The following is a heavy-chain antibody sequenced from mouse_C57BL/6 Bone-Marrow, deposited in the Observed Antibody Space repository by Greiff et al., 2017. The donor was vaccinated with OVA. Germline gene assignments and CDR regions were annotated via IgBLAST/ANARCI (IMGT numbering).Heavy chain of an antibody. CDR1: GFTFSSYA. V-gene: IGHV5-4*01. CDR3: ARDQPVDY. J-gene: IGHJ4*01. Sequence: EVMLVESGGGLVKPGGSLKLSCAASGFTFSSYAMSWVRQTPEKRLEWVATISDGGSYTYYPDNVKGRFTISRDNAKNNLYLQMSHLKSEDTAMYYCARDQPVDYWGQGTSVTVSS. CDR2: ISDGGSYT.